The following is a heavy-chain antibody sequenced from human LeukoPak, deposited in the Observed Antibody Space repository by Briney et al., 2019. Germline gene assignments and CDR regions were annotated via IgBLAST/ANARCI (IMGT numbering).Heavy chain of an antibody. D-gene: IGHD6-13*01. CDR2: IYYSGST. Sequence: SETLSLTCTVSGGSISSYYWSWIRQPPGKGLEWIGYIYYSGSTNYNPSLKSRVTISVDTSKNQFSLKLSSVTAADTAVYYCARHGIAGEDAFDIWGQGTMVTVSS. J-gene: IGHJ3*02. CDR1: GGSISSYY. V-gene: IGHV4-59*08. CDR3: ARHGIAGEDAFDI.